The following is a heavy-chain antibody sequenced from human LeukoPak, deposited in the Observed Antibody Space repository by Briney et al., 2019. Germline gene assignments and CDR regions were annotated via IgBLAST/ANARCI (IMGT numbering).Heavy chain of an antibody. CDR3: ARVRETIRLFGRGYYFDY. CDR1: GGSISSYY. J-gene: IGHJ4*02. V-gene: IGHV4-59*01. D-gene: IGHD3-10*02. CDR2: IYYSGGT. Sequence: PSETLSLTCTVSGGSISSYYWSWIRQPPGKGLEWIGYIYYSGGTNYNPSLKSRVTISVDTSKNQFSLKLSSVTAADTAVYYCARVRETIRLFGRGYYFDYWGQGTLVTVSS.